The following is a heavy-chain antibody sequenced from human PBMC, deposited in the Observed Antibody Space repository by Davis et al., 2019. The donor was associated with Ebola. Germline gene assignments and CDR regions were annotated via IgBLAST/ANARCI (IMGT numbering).Heavy chain of an antibody. CDR1: GFTFSSYW. CDR2: INSDGSST. D-gene: IGHD3-3*01. J-gene: IGHJ6*02. CDR3: AKPTGPDYDFWSGPNYYGMDV. V-gene: IGHV3-74*01. Sequence: GESLKISCAASGFTFSSYWMHWVRQAPGKGLVWVSRINSDGSSTSYADSVKGRFTISRDNSKNTLYLQMNSLRAEDTAVYYCAKPTGPDYDFWSGPNYYGMDVWGQGTTVTVSS.